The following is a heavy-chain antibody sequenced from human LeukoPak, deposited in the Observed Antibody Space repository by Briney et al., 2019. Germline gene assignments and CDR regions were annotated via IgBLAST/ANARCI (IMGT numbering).Heavy chain of an antibody. CDR2: ISYDGNNK. D-gene: IGHD3-10*01. CDR1: GIIFSAYG. V-gene: IGHV3-30*18. CDR3: AKDEQGSYFF. Sequence: GGSLRLSCAASGIIFSAYGMHWVRQAPGKGLEWVAIISYDGNNKFYADSVKGRFTISRDNPKNTLYLQMNSLRAEDTAVYYCAKDEQGSYFFRGQGTPVTVSS. J-gene: IGHJ4*02.